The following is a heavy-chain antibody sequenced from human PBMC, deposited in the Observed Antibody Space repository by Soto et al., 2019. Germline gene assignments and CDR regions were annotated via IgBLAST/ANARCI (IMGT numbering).Heavy chain of an antibody. V-gene: IGHV1-2*02. CDR3: STGNDYFDP. D-gene: IGHD2-8*02. J-gene: IGHJ2*01. CDR2: INPSGGT. CDR1: GYTFSDSY. Sequence: ASVQVSCRASGYTFSDSYIHWVRQAPGQELEWMGWINPSGGTHFEQKLHGRVAMTRDTPITTAYMALTSLKFDDTAGDYCSTGNDYFDPLGRGTLLTDSS.